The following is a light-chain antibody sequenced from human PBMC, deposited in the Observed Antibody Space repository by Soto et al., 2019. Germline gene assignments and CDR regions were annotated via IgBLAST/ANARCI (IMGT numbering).Light chain of an antibody. CDR2: RNN. Sequence: QSVLTQSPSASGTPGQRVTISCSGSRSNIGRNFAYWYQHVPGTAPRLLIQRNNERPSGVPDRFSGSKSGNTASLTVSGLQAEDEADYYCCSYAGSNTFAFGTGTKVTVL. J-gene: IGLJ1*01. CDR3: CSYAGSNTFA. V-gene: IGLV1-47*01. CDR1: RSNIGRNF.